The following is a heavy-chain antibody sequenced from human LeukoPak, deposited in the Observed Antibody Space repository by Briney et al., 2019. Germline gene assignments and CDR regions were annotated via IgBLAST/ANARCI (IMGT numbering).Heavy chain of an antibody. Sequence: PGGSLRLSCAASGFTFSSYTMMWVRQAPGKGLEYVSSIISSSSRMFYADSVRGRFTISRDNAKNSLYLQMNSLRAEDTAVYYCARVPVGYQGYSSAWYTDYWGQGTLVSVSS. CDR3: ARVPVGYQGYSSAWYTDY. CDR1: GFTFSSYT. D-gene: IGHD6-19*01. V-gene: IGHV3-21*01. J-gene: IGHJ4*02. CDR2: IISSSSRM.